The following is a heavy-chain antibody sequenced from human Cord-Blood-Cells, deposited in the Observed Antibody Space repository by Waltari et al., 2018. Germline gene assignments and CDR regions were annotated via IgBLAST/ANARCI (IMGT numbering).Heavy chain of an antibody. J-gene: IGHJ6*03. D-gene: IGHD3-3*01. CDR2: ISGSGGST. Sequence: EVQLLESGGGLVQPGGSLRLSCAASGFTFSSYAMSWVRQAPGQGLEWVSAISGSGGSTYYADSVKGRFTISRDNSKNTLYLQMNSLRAEDTAVYYCAKAHYYDFWSGWGSDYYYYMDVWGKGTTVTVSS. V-gene: IGHV3-23*01. CDR3: AKAHYYDFWSGWGSDYYYYMDV. CDR1: GFTFSSYA.